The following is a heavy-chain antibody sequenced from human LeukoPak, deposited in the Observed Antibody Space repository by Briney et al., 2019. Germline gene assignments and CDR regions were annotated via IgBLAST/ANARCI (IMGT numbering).Heavy chain of an antibody. CDR2: ISSSSSTI. CDR3: AKDGYDGSGAYIDY. D-gene: IGHD3-22*01. J-gene: IGHJ4*02. Sequence: PGGSLRLSCAASGFTFSSYAMSWVRQAPGKGLEWVSYISSSSSTIYYADSVKGRFTISRDNSKNTLYLQMNSLRAEDTTVYYCAKDGYDGSGAYIDYWGQGTLVIVSS. V-gene: IGHV3-48*01. CDR1: GFTFSSYA.